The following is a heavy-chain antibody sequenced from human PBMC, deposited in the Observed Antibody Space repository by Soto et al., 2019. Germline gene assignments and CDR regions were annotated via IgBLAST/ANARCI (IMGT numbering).Heavy chain of an antibody. CDR1: GGSVSSGSHY. CDR2: IHYSGST. Sequence: QVQLQQSGPGLVKPSETLSLTCSVSGGSVSSGSHYWSWIRQPPGKGLEWIAYIHYSGSTSYNPSLKSRVIISVDTSKNQFSLQLSSVTAADTAMYYCARGYYGSGSGGYYFDYWGQGTLVTVSS. D-gene: IGHD3-10*01. V-gene: IGHV4-61*01. J-gene: IGHJ4*02. CDR3: ARGYYGSGSGGYYFDY.